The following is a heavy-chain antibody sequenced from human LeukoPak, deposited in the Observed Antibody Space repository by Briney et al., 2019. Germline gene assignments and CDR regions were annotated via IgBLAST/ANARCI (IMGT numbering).Heavy chain of an antibody. Sequence: GGSLRLSCAASGFTVDSNYLSWVRQAPGKGLEWVSTVYTGGNTYYAASVKGRFTISRDFSKNTVFLHMNSLRAEDTAMYYCARGDDSGYYDYFDYWGQGALVTVSS. V-gene: IGHV3-53*01. J-gene: IGHJ4*02. CDR2: VYTGGNT. D-gene: IGHD3-22*01. CDR3: ARGDDSGYYDYFDY. CDR1: GFTVDSNY.